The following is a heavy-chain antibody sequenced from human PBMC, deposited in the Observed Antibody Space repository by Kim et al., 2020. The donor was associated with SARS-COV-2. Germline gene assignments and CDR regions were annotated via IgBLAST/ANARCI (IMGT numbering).Heavy chain of an antibody. J-gene: IGHJ4*02. V-gene: IGHV3-30*18. D-gene: IGHD3-22*01. CDR2: ISYDGSNK. CDR3: AKVPSKGGYDSSG. CDR1: GFTFSSYG. Sequence: GGSLRLSCAASGFTFSSYGMHWVRQAPGKGLEWVAVISYDGSNKYYADSVKGRFTISRDNSKNTLYLQMNSLRAEDTAVYYCAKVPSKGGYDSSGWGQGTLVTVSS.